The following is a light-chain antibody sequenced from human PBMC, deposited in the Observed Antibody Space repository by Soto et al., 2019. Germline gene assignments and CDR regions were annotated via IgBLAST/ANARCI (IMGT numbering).Light chain of an antibody. CDR2: DVS. V-gene: IGLV2-14*01. J-gene: IGLJ2*01. CDR3: SSYTSTTTYVL. CDR1: SSDVGGYNY. Sequence: QSVLTQPASVSGSPGQSITISCTGTSSDVGGYNYVSWYQQHPDTAPKLMIFDVSNRPSGVSNRFSGSKSGNTASLTISGLQTEDEADYYCSSYTSTTTYVLFGGGTKVTVL.